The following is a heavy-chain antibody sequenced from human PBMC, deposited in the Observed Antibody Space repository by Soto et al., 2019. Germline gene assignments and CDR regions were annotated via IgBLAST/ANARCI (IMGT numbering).Heavy chain of an antibody. CDR1: GYTFSIHS. CDR2: IGHDGMVK. V-gene: IGHV3-30*09. CDR3: AREVTPVEGPWYFDL. D-gene: IGHD4-4*01. J-gene: IGHJ2*01. Sequence: QVQLVESGGGVVQPGTSLTLSCEGSGYTFSIHSIHWIRQAPGMGLEWVAVIGHDGMVKYYGDSVKGRFALSRDNSKRTVFLQMDSLGTADTAVYYCAREVTPVEGPWYFDLWGRGTPVSVSS.